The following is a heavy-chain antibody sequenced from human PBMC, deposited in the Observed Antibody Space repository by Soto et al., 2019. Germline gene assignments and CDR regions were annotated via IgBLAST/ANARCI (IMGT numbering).Heavy chain of an antibody. J-gene: IGHJ4*02. Sequence: SVKVSCKASGGTFSSYAISWVRQAPGQGLEWMGGIIAIFGTANYAQKFQGRVTITGDTSTSTAYMELSSLRSEDTAVYYCATPGDSSGYYGPFDYWGQGTLVTVSS. V-gene: IGHV1-69*06. CDR1: GGTFSSYA. D-gene: IGHD3-22*01. CDR3: ATPGDSSGYYGPFDY. CDR2: IIAIFGTA.